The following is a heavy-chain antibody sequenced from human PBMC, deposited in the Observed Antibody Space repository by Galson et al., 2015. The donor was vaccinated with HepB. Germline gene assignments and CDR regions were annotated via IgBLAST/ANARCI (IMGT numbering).Heavy chain of an antibody. Sequence: SVKVSCKVSGGDFKSHSISWVRQAPGQGLEWMGRITAIVNYASYAEQFKGRLTLTADKVTNTAHMEMNTVGPEDTAIYHCERGTYSNGGFSFLIDYWGQGTLVTVSS. CDR3: ERGTYSNGGFSFLIDY. J-gene: IGHJ4*02. CDR2: ITAIVNYA. CDR1: GGDFKSHS. D-gene: IGHD2-15*01. V-gene: IGHV1-69*04.